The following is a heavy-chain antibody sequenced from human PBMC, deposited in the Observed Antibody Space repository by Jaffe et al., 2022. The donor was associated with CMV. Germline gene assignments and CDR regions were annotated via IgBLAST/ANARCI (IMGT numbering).Heavy chain of an antibody. CDR3: ARDSYDYGDSNWFDP. CDR2: ISSSSSTI. D-gene: IGHD4-17*01. V-gene: IGHV3-48*02. J-gene: IGHJ5*02. CDR1: GFTFSSYS. Sequence: EVQLVESGGGLVQPGGSLRLSCAASGFTFSSYSMNWVRQAPGKGLEWVSYISSSSSTIYYADSVKGRFTISRDNAKNSLYLQMNSLRDEDTAVYYCARDSYDYGDSNWFDPWGQGTLVTVSS.